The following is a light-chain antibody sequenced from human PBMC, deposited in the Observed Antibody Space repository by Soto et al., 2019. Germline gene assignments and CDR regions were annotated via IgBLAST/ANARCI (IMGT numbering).Light chain of an antibody. CDR1: QTISSSW. Sequence: DIQMTQSPSTLSASVGDRVTIACRASQTISSSWLAWYQQKPGKAPKVLIYKASTLESGVPSRFSGSGSGTEFTLTISSLQPDDASTYYCQKYNTYWTFGQGTKVEIK. J-gene: IGKJ1*01. CDR2: KAS. CDR3: QKYNTYWT. V-gene: IGKV1-5*03.